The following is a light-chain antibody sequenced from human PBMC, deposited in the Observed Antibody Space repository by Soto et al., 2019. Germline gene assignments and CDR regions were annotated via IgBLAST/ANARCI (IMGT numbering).Light chain of an antibody. CDR1: QSVSSSY. J-gene: IGKJ2*01. CDR2: GAS. CDR3: QQYGSSPRSQN. V-gene: IGKV3-20*01. Sequence: EIVLTQSPGTLSLSPGERATLSCRASQSVSSSYLAWYQQKPGQAPRLLIYGASSRATGIPDRFSGSGSGTDFTLTISRLEPEDFAVYYCQQYGSSPRSQNFGQGTKLEIK.